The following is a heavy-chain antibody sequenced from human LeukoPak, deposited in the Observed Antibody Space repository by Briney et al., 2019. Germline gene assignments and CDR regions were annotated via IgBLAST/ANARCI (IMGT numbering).Heavy chain of an antibody. CDR3: AKDILLSNWGSLDY. D-gene: IGHD7-27*01. Sequence: GRSLRLSCAASGFTFYDYAMHWVRQAPGKGLEWVSGISWNGGSIGYADSVKGRFTISRDNAKNSLHLQMNSLRAEDTALYYCAKDILLSNWGSLDYWGQGTLVTVSS. CDR2: ISWNGGSI. V-gene: IGHV3-9*01. CDR1: GFTFYDYA. J-gene: IGHJ4*02.